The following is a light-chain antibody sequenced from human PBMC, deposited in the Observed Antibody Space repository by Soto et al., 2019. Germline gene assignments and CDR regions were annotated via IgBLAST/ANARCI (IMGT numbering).Light chain of an antibody. CDR2: DVT. V-gene: IGLV2-14*01. CDR1: GSDVGGYIY. J-gene: IGLJ1*01. Sequence: QSVLTQPASVSGSRAQSITISCTGTGSDVGGYIYVSWYQQHPGKAPKLMIYDVTSRPSGVSYRFSGSKSGNTASLTISGLQAEDEPDYYCSSYTTSSSYVFGTGTKVTVL. CDR3: SSYTTSSSYV.